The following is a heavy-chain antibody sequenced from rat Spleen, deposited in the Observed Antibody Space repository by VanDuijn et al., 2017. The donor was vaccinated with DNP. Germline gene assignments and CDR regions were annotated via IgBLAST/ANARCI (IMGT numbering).Heavy chain of an antibody. CDR2: ILFDGSRT. CDR3: VTHPSWFGY. J-gene: IGHJ3*01. Sequence: EVQLVESGGGLVQPGGSLQLSCAASGFNFSDSNMAWVRQTPKKGLEWVTAILFDGSRTYYRDSVKGRFTISRDNAKRTQYLQMDSLRSEDTATYYCVTHPSWFGYWGPGTLVTVSS. V-gene: IGHV5S10*01. CDR1: GFNFSDSN.